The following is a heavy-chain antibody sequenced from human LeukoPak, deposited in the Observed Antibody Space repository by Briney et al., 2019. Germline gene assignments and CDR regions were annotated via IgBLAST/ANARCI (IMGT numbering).Heavy chain of an antibody. J-gene: IGHJ4*02. CDR3: ARAVRVVVPAAPSRGSTYYFDY. V-gene: IGHV1-8*01. CDR2: MNPNSGNT. Sequence: ATVKVSCKASGYTLTSYDINWVRQATGQGLEWMGWMNPNSGNTGYAQKFQGRVTMTRNTSISTAYMELSSLRSEDTAVYYCARAVRVVVPAAPSRGSTYYFDYWGQGTLVTVSS. CDR1: GYTLTSYD. D-gene: IGHD2-2*01.